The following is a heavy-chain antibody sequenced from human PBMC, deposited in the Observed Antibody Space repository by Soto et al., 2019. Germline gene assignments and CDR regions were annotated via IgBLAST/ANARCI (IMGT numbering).Heavy chain of an antibody. CDR3: ARGGQECSNSGCGYIYDGMDV. Sequence: ASVKVSCKASGYTFSHYGIGWVRQAPGQGLEWMGWISAYNGNRHFAEGLRGRITMTTNTTTSTADMELRSLSSDDTAVYYCARGGQECSNSGCGYIYDGMDVWGQGTTVTVS. D-gene: IGHD1-26*01. V-gene: IGHV1-18*01. CDR2: ISAYNGNR. CDR1: GYTFSHYG. J-gene: IGHJ6*02.